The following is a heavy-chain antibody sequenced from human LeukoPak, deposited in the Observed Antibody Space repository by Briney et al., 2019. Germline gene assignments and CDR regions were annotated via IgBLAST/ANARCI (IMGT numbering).Heavy chain of an antibody. D-gene: IGHD3-22*01. CDR1: GGSIRSYY. V-gene: IGHV4-59*12. Sequence: SETLSLTCTVSGGSIRSYYWSWIRQPPGKGLEWIGSIYHSGSTYYNPSLKSRVTISVDTSNNEFSLKLNSVTAADTAVYYCARTYDSPGYYSPDYYYMDVWGKGTTVTISS. J-gene: IGHJ6*03. CDR2: IYHSGST. CDR3: ARTYDSPGYYSPDYYYMDV.